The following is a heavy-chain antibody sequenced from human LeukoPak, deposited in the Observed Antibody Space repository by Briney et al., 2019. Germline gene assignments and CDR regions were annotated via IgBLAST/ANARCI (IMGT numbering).Heavy chain of an antibody. Sequence: SETLSLTCTVSGGSISSSSYYWGWLRQPPGKGLEWIGSIYYSGSTYYNPSLKSRVTISVDTSKNQFSLRLSSVTAADTAVYYCARAGGGRKGYNWFDPWGQGTLVTVSS. CDR3: ARAGGGRKGYNWFDP. V-gene: IGHV4-39*07. J-gene: IGHJ5*02. D-gene: IGHD3-16*01. CDR2: IYYSGST. CDR1: GGSISSSSYY.